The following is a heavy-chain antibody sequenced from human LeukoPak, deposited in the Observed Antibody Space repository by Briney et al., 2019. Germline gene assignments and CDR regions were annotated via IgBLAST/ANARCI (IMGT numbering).Heavy chain of an antibody. Sequence: GGSLRLSCAASGFTFSSYALNWVRQAPGKGLEWVSTISGSGGSTYYADSVKGRFTISRDNSENTLYLQMNSLRAEDTAVYYCAKVEVGAKKDYWGQGTLVTVSS. D-gene: IGHD1-26*01. CDR1: GFTFSSYA. CDR3: AKVEVGAKKDY. J-gene: IGHJ4*02. CDR2: ISGSGGST. V-gene: IGHV3-23*01.